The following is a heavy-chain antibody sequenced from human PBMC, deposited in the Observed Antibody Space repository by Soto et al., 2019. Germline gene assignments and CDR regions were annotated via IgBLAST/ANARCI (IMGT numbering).Heavy chain of an antibody. V-gene: IGHV1-69*12. CDR2: IIPIFGTA. J-gene: IGHJ4*02. CDR3: ARGRVAARLPLGC. CDR1: GGTFSSYA. Sequence: QVQLVQSGAEVKKPGSSVKVSCKSSGGTFSSYAISWVRQAPGQGLEWMGGIIPIFGTANYAQKFQGRVTITADESTRTAYMELSSLRSEDPAVYYCARGRVAARLPLGCWGQGTLVTVSS. D-gene: IGHD6-6*01.